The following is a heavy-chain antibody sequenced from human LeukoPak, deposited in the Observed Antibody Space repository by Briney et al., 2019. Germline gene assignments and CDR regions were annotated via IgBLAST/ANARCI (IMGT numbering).Heavy chain of an antibody. CDR1: GFTFSSYA. CDR2: IYSGGST. D-gene: IGHD1-14*01. J-gene: IGHJ4*02. CDR3: ARAGWAGDFDY. V-gene: IGHV3-53*01. Sequence: PGGSLRLSCAASGFTFSSYAMSWVRQAPGKGLEWVSVIYSGGSTYYADSVKGRFTISRDNSKNTLYLQMNSLRAEDTAVYYCARAGWAGDFDYWGQGTLVTVSS.